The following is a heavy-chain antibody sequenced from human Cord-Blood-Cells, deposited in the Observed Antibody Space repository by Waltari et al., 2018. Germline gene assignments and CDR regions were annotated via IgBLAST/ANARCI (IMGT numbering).Heavy chain of an antibody. D-gene: IGHD1-1*01. J-gene: IGHJ4*02. CDR3: ARAPVQLEPGNFDY. CDR2: INPNSGGT. Sequence: QVQLVPSGAEVKKPGASVKASCKASGYTFTGYYMPWVRPAPGQGLEWMGWINPNSGGTNYAQKFQGRVTMTRDTSISTAYMELSRLRSDDTAVYYCARAPVQLEPGNFDYWGQGTLVTVSS. CDR1: GYTFTGYY. V-gene: IGHV1-2*02.